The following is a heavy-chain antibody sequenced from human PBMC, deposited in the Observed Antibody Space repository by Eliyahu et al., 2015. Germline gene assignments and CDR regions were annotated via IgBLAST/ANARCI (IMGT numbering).Heavy chain of an antibody. J-gene: IGHJ4*02. CDR2: IIPLFGTA. CDR1: GGSFSADT. D-gene: IGHD3-3*01. CDR3: VRELSRLLVY. Sequence: QVQLVQSGAEMKQPGSSVRVSCKASGGSFSADTINWVRQAPGQGLEWVGGIIPLFGTANYARKFQGRVTIAADESTGTAYIQLNSLRAADTAIYYCVRELSRLLVYWGQGTLVTVSS. V-gene: IGHV1-69*01.